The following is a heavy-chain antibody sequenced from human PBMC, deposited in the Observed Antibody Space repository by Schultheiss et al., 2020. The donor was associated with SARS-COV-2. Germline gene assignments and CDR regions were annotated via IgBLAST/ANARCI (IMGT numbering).Heavy chain of an antibody. CDR2: ISYDGQNK. CDR3: AKDLWRGSKYGMDV. D-gene: IGHD3-16*01. Sequence: GGSLRLSCATSGFTFSRNAMHWVRQAPGRGLEWVALISYDGQNKYYADSVKGRFTISRDNSKNTLYLQMNSLRLEDTAVYYCAKDLWRGSKYGMDVWGQGTTVTVSS. CDR1: GFTFSRNA. J-gene: IGHJ6*02. V-gene: IGHV3-30*18.